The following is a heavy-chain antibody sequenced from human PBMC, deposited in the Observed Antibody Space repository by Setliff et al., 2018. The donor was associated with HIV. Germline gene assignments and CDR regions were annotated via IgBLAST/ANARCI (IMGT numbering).Heavy chain of an antibody. D-gene: IGHD6-6*01. CDR2: FYTSGTT. CDR1: GGSISSGSYY. Sequence: SETLSLTCTVSGGSISSGSYYWSWIRQPAGKGLEWIGHFYTSGTTHYNPSLKSRVTISVDTSKNQFSLKLSSVTAADTAVYYCARPRPSSIAARGGFDAFDIWGQGTMVTVS. V-gene: IGHV4-61*09. J-gene: IGHJ3*02. CDR3: ARPRPSSIAARGGFDAFDI.